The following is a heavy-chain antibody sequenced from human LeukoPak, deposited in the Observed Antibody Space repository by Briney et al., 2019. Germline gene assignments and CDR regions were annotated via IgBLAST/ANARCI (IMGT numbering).Heavy chain of an antibody. CDR1: GYTFTGYY. CDR2: INPNSGGT. J-gene: IGHJ6*03. Sequence: ASVKVSCKASGYTFTGYYMHWVRQAPGQGLEWMGWINPNSGGTNYAQKFQGRVTMTRGTSISTAYMELSRLRSDDTAVYYCARVATTKPYYYYYMDVWGKGTTVTISS. CDR3: ARVATTKPYYYYYMDV. D-gene: IGHD5-12*01. V-gene: IGHV1-2*02.